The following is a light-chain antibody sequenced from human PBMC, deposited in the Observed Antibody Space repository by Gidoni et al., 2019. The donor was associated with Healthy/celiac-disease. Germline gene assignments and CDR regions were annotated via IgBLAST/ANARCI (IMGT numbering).Light chain of an antibody. V-gene: IGKV3D-15*01. CDR1: QSVSSN. Sequence: EIVMLQSPATLSVSPGERATLSCRASQSVSSNLAWYQQKPGQAPRLLIYGASTRATGIPARFSGSGSGTEFTLTISSLQSEDFAVYYCQQYNNWHSFGQXTRLEIK. CDR3: QQYNNWHS. CDR2: GAS. J-gene: IGKJ5*01.